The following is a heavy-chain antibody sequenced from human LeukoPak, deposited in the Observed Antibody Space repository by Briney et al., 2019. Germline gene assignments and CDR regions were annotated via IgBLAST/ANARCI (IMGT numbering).Heavy chain of an antibody. CDR1: GFTFSSYW. CDR3: ARNYYDSTGYWNYYFDY. V-gene: IGHV3-7*04. D-gene: IGHD3-22*01. Sequence: GGSLRLSCTASGFTFSSYWMNWVRQAPGKGLEWVANIKQDGSEKYYVDSVKGRFTISRDNAKNSLYLQMNSLRAEDTAVYSCARNYYDSTGYWNYYFDYWGQGTLVTVSS. J-gene: IGHJ4*02. CDR2: IKQDGSEK.